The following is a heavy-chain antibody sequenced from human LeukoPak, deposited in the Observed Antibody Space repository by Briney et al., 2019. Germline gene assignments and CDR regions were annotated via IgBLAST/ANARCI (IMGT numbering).Heavy chain of an antibody. CDR2: INPNSGGT. CDR3: ARDPIMITFGGVIVTEDY. CDR1: GYTFTGYY. J-gene: IGHJ4*02. D-gene: IGHD3-16*02. Sequence: ASVKVSCKASGYTFTGYYMHWVRQAPGQELEWMGWINPNSGGTNYAQKFQGRVTMTRDTSISTAYMELSRLRSDDTAVYYCARDPIMITFGGVIVTEDYWGQGTLVTVSS. V-gene: IGHV1-2*02.